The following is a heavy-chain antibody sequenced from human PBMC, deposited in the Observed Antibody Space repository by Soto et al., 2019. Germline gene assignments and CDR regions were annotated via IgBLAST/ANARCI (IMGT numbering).Heavy chain of an antibody. CDR2: IYSSENT. D-gene: IGHD2-2*01. V-gene: IGHV4-39*01. J-gene: IGHJ6*02. Sequence: SESLSLTCTVSGGSVSSSSYSWGWIRQPPGKGLEWIGTIYSSENTYYNPSLMSRVTISVDTSKNQFSLKLSSVTAADTAVYYCARLNGYCISTNCHGYYGMDVWGQGTTVTVSS. CDR1: GGSVSSSSYS. CDR3: ARLNGYCISTNCHGYYGMDV.